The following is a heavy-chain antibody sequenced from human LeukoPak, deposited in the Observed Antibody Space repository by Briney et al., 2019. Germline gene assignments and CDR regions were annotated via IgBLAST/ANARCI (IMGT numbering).Heavy chain of an antibody. D-gene: IGHD2-2*01. Sequence: EASVKVSCKVSGYTLTELSMHWVRQAPGKGLEWMGGFDPEDGETIYAQKFQGRVTMTEDTSTDTAYMELSRLRSEDTAVYYCATDQVPAAKAPGWFDPWGQGTLVTVSS. J-gene: IGHJ5*02. CDR1: GYTLTELS. V-gene: IGHV1-24*01. CDR3: ATDQVPAAKAPGWFDP. CDR2: FDPEDGET.